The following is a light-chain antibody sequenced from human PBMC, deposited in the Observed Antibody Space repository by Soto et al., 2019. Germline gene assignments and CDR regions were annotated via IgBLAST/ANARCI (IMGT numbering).Light chain of an antibody. CDR3: QSYDSSTPVV. CDR2: EDN. J-gene: IGLJ7*01. Sequence: NFMLTQPHSVSESPGKTVTISCTRSSGSIASNYVQWYQQRPGSSPTAVIYEDNQRPSGVPDRFSGSIDSSSNSASLTISGLKTEDEADYYCQSYDSSTPVVFGEGTQLTVL. CDR1: SGSIASNY. V-gene: IGLV6-57*01.